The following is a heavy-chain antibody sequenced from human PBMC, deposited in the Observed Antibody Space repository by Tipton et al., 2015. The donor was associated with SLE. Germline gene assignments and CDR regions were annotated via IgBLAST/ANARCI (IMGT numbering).Heavy chain of an antibody. CDR3: ARGFGFYYYYGMDV. J-gene: IGHJ6*02. D-gene: IGHD3-10*01. CDR1: GGSISSGSYY. CDR2: ISYSGTT. V-gene: IGHV4-61*01. Sequence: TLSLTCTVSGGSISSGSYYWTWIRQPPGKGLEWIGYISYSGTTDYNPSLKSRVTISEDTSKNQLSLNLTSVTAADTAIYYCARGFGFYYYYGMDVWGQGTTVTVSS.